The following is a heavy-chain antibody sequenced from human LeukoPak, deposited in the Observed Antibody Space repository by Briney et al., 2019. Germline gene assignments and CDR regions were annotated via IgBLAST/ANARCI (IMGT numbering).Heavy chain of an antibody. Sequence: ASVKVSCKASGYTFTGYYMHWVRQAPGQGLEWMGWINPNSGGTNYAQKFQGRVTMTRDTSISTAYMELSRLRSDDTAVYYCARSRTVGSGWYSVWFDPWGQGTLVTVSS. CDR1: GYTFTGYY. D-gene: IGHD6-19*01. CDR3: ARSRTVGSGWYSVWFDP. J-gene: IGHJ5*02. CDR2: INPNSGGT. V-gene: IGHV1-2*02.